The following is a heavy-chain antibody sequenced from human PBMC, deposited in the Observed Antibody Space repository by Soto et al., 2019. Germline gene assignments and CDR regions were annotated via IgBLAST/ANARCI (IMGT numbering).Heavy chain of an antibody. J-gene: IGHJ6*02. V-gene: IGHV4-30-4*01. Sequence: QVQLHQSGPGLVKPSQTLSLECTVIGGSVNTGDNYWSWVRQSPGRGLEWIGYIYHTGNTFYNPALEKRVTMSVDASKSKFPLTLTSVTAADAAVYFCAREPRDGMDGWGQGTNVTVSS. CDR1: GGSVNTGDNY. CDR2: IYHTGNT. CDR3: AREPRDGMDG.